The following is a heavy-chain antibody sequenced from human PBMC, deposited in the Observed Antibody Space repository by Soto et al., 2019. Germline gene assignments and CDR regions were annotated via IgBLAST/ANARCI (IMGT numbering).Heavy chain of an antibody. CDR2: INRDGSEK. J-gene: IGHJ4*02. Sequence: LRLSCAASGFTFSSYWMSWVRQAPGKGLEWVANINRDGSEKNYLDSVKGRFTISRDNAKNSLFLQMNSLRAEDTAVYYCARALVVVVPTLLAYWGQGTRVTVSS. D-gene: IGHD2-2*01. CDR1: GFTFSSYW. CDR3: ARALVVVVPTLLAY. V-gene: IGHV3-7*01.